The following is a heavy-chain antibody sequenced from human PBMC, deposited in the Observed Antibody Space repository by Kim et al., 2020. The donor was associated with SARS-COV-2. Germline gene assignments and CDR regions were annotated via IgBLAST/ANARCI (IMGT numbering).Heavy chain of an antibody. V-gene: IGHV3-48*02. CDR3: ARWGAVYWYFDL. J-gene: IGHJ2*01. Sequence: YADSVKGRFTISRDNAKNSLYLQMNSLRDEDTAVYYCARWGAVYWYFDLWGRGTLVTVSS. D-gene: IGHD1-26*01.